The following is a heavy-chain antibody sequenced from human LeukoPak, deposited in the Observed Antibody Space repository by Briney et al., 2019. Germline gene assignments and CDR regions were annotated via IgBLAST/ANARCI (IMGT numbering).Heavy chain of an antibody. Sequence: GGSLRLSCVDSRFTFSSSWMHWVRQPPGKGLLWVSHISPDGSYTNYVNSVKGQFTIFRDNAKNTLYLEMSSLRAEDTAVYYCVRDLNGPMDYWGQGTLVTVSS. CDR2: ISPDGSYT. CDR1: RFTFSSSW. CDR3: VRDLNGPMDY. V-gene: IGHV3-74*01. J-gene: IGHJ4*02. D-gene: IGHD2-2*01.